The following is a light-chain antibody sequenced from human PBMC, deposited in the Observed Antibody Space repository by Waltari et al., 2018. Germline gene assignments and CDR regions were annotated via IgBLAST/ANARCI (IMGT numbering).Light chain of an antibody. J-gene: IGKJ1*01. V-gene: IGKV1-5*01. CDR2: YAS. Sequence: DIQMTQSPSTLSASVGDRVTITCRAGQSISTWLAWYQQKPGQAPKLLIYYASIVRVGLPSRFSASGSVTEFTLTIRSLQPDDFATYYCQQYNSCWRTFGQGTKVE. CDR3: QQYNSCWRT. CDR1: QSISTW.